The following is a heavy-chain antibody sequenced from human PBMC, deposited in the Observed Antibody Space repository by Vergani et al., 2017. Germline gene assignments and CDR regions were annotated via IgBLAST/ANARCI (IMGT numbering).Heavy chain of an antibody. CDR3: ARHRVAVGFFPSSYYYGIDD. J-gene: IGHJ6*02. CDR2: IHHSGDT. V-gene: IGHV4-38-2*01. CDR1: DSSIMTNPY. Sequence: QVQLQESGPGLVKPSETLTLTCAVSDSSIMTNPYWGWFRQSPGKGLEWMGCIHHSGDTHYNSSLKSRVSISIGSSSKFSLSLTSVTAADTAIYYCARHRVAVGFFPSSYYYGIDDWGQGTMVTVSS. D-gene: IGHD3-10*01.